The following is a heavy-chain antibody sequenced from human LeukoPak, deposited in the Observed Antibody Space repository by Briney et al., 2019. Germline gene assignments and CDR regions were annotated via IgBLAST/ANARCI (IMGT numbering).Heavy chain of an antibody. J-gene: IGHJ4*02. CDR1: GYSITSGYY. CDR3: ARGYDRNGYQSRGFDY. CDR2: IYPSGDS. V-gene: IGHV4-38-2*01. D-gene: IGHD3-22*01. Sequence: SETLSLTCAVSGYSITSGYYWGWIRQPPGKGLEWIGRIYPSGDSQYSPSFRSRATISLDTRNQFSLKLSSVTAADTAVYFCARGYDRNGYQSRGFDYWGQGALVNVSS.